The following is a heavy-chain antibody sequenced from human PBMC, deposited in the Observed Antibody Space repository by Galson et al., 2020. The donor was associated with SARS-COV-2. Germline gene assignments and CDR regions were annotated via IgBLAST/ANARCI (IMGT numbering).Heavy chain of an antibody. J-gene: IGHJ3*02. CDR3: ASRYCSSTNCLEAFDI. D-gene: IGHD2-2*01. CDR1: GGSVSSGSYY. V-gene: IGHV4-61*01. Sequence: SETLSLTCTVSGGSVSSGSYYWSWIRQPPGKGLEWIGYIYNSGGTNYNPSLKSRVTISVDTSKNQFSLRLNSVTAADTAVYYCASRYCSSTNCLEAFDIWGQGTMVTVSS. CDR2: IYNSGGT.